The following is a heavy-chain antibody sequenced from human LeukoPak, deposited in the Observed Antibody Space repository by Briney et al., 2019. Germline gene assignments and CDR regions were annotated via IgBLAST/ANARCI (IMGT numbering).Heavy chain of an antibody. CDR3: AKGRGYSYGLPFLY. CDR1: GFTFSSYG. J-gene: IGHJ4*02. Sequence: GGSLRLSCAASGFTFSSYGMHWVRQAPGKGLEWVAFIRYDGSNEYYADSVKGRFTISRDNSKNTLYLQMNSLRAEDTAVYYCAKGRGYSYGLPFLYWGQGTLVTVSS. D-gene: IGHD5-18*01. CDR2: IRYDGSNE. V-gene: IGHV3-30*02.